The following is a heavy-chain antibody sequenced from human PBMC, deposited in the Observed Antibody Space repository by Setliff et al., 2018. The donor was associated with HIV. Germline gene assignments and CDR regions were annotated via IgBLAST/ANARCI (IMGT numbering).Heavy chain of an antibody. Sequence: GGSLRLSCAASGFTFSRYGLHWVRQAPGKGLNWVTFIRYDGRNKFYADSVKGRFTISRDNSKNTLYLQMDSLTVEDTAVYYCAKDLQGYFFDYWGQGTLVTVSS. CDR1: GFTFSRYG. CDR3: AKDLQGYFFDY. J-gene: IGHJ4*02. V-gene: IGHV3-30*02. D-gene: IGHD1-26*01. CDR2: IRYDGRNK.